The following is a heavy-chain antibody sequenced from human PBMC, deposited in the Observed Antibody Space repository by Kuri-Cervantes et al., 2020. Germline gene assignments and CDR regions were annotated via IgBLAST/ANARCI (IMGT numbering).Heavy chain of an antibody. D-gene: IGHD6-25*01. CDR2: IHHSGIT. J-gene: IGHJ4*02. Sequence: GSLRLSCTVSGYSFTSDYHWGWIRQPPGKGLEWIETIHHSGITYYNPSLKSRVTISIDTSKNLFSLRLNSVTAADTAVYYCARSDSSGWYFDYWGQGNLVTVSS. CDR1: GYSFTSDYH. CDR3: ARSDSSGWYFDY. V-gene: IGHV4-38-2*02.